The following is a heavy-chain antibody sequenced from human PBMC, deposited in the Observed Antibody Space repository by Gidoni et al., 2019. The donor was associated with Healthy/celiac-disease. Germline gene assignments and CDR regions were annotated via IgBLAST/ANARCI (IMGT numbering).Heavy chain of an antibody. Sequence: QVQLQEWGPGLVQPSETLSLTCNVSGGFISAFYWSWIRQPAGKGLDWIGRIYTSGSTNYNPSLKSRVTMSLDTSKNQFSLNLSSVTAADTAVYYCATRGMTPGSFDIWGQGTMVTVSS. CDR3: ATRGMTPGSFDI. D-gene: IGHD4-17*01. V-gene: IGHV4-4*07. CDR2: IYTSGST. J-gene: IGHJ3*02. CDR1: GGFISAFY.